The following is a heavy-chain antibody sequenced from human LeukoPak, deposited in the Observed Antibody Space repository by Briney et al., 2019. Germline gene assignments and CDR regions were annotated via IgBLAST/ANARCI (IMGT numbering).Heavy chain of an antibody. CDR3: AKGYCSSTGCYTLGY. J-gene: IGHJ4*02. Sequence: GGSLRLSCAASGFTFSSYAMSWVRQAPGKGLEWVSAISGSGGSTYYADSVKGRFTISRDNSKNTLYLQMNSLRAEDTAVYYCAKGYCSSTGCYTLGYWGQGTLVTVSS. D-gene: IGHD2-2*02. CDR2: ISGSGGST. V-gene: IGHV3-23*01. CDR1: GFTFSSYA.